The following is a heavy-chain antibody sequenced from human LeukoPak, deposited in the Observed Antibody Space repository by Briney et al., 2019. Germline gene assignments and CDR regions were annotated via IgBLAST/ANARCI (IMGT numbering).Heavy chain of an antibody. CDR1: GGSISSYY. J-gene: IGHJ4*02. CDR3: AREERGYSYGFWPN. CDR2: IYYSGST. V-gene: IGHV4-59*01. D-gene: IGHD5-18*01. Sequence: SETLSLTCTVSGGSISSYYWSWIRQPPGKGLEWLGYIYYSGSTNYNPSLKSRVTISVDTSKNQFSLKLSSVTAADTAVYYCAREERGYSYGFWPNWGQGTLVTVSS.